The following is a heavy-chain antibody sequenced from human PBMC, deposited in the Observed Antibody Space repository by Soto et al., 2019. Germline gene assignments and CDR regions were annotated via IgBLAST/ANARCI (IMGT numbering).Heavy chain of an antibody. D-gene: IGHD6-13*01. CDR3: ARDVIAAAGDDAFDI. CDR1: GGTFSSYT. CDR2: IIPILGIA. Sequence: QVQLVQSGAEVKKPGSSVKVSCKASGGTFSSYTISWVRQASGQGLEWMGRIIPILGIANYAQKFQGRVTITADKSTSTAYMELSSLRSEDTAVYYCARDVIAAAGDDAFDIWGQGTMVTVSS. J-gene: IGHJ3*02. V-gene: IGHV1-69*08.